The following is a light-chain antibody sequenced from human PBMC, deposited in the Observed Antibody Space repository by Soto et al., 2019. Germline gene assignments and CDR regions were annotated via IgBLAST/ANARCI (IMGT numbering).Light chain of an antibody. V-gene: IGLV2-14*02. CDR3: SSYGGTTSLFL. CDR2: EVT. CDR1: RSDVGGYDF. Sequence: QSALTQPASVSGSPGQSITISCTGMRSDVGGYDFVSWFQLHPDRAPTLVIFEVTKRPSGVSNRFSGSKSGNMASLTISGLPAEDEADDYCSSYGGTTSLFLFGAGTK. J-gene: IGLJ2*01.